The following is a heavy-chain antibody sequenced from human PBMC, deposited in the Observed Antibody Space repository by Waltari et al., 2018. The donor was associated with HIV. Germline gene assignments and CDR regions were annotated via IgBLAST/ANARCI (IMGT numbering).Heavy chain of an antibody. CDR3: ARQDSSGGNYYYGMDV. D-gene: IGHD3-22*01. V-gene: IGHV3-21*01. CDR2: ISSSSIYI. J-gene: IGHJ6*02. CDR1: GFTFSGFS. Sequence: EVQLVESGGGLVKPGGSLRLSCAASGFTFSGFSMNWVRQAPGKGLEWGSSISSSSIYISYADSVKGRFTISRDNAKNSLYLQMNSLRAEDTAVYYCARQDSSGGNYYYGMDVWGQGTTVTVSS.